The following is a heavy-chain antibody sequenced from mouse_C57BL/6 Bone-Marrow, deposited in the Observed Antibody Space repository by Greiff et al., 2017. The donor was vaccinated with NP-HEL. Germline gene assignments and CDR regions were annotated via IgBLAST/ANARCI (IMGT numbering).Heavy chain of an antibody. CDR1: EYEFPSHD. V-gene: IGHV5-2*01. J-gene: IGHJ1*03. CDR3: ARHGDDYGGDWYFDV. CDR2: INSDGGST. Sequence: EVQLQQSGGGLVQPGESLKLSCESNEYEFPSHDMSWVRKTPEKRLVLVAAINSDGGSTYYPDTMERRFIISRDNTKKTLYLQMSSLRSEDTALYYCARHGDDYGGDWYFDVWGTGTTVTVSS. D-gene: IGHD2-4*01.